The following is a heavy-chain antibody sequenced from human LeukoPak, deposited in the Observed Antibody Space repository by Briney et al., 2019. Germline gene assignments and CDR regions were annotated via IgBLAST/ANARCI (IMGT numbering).Heavy chain of an antibody. V-gene: IGHV4-34*01. Sequence: SETLSLTCAVYGGSFSGYYWSWIRQPPGKGLEWIGEINHSGSTNYNPSLKSRVTISVDTSKNQFSLKLSSVTAADTAVYYCARGDYGDYVADPWGQGTLVTDSS. J-gene: IGHJ5*02. CDR3: ARGDYGDYVADP. CDR1: GGSFSGYY. CDR2: INHSGST. D-gene: IGHD4-17*01.